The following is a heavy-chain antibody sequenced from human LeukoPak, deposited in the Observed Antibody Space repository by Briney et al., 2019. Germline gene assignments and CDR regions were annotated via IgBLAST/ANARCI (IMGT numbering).Heavy chain of an antibody. J-gene: IGHJ4*02. CDR2: VNPTAGSR. CDR1: GHTFTDYY. V-gene: IGHV1-46*03. CDR3: ARDLTN. Sequence: GASVKVSCRASGHTFTDYYLHWVRQAPGQGLQLMGMVNPTAGSRAYAQDFQDRVTMTRDTSTSTVYMELYSLRSEDTAMYYCARDLTNWGQGTLVTVSS.